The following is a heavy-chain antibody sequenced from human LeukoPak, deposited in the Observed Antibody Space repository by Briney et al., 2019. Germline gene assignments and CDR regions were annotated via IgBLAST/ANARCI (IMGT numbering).Heavy chain of an antibody. J-gene: IGHJ6*02. D-gene: IGHD3-10*01. CDR2: IKPNSGGT. V-gene: IGHV1-2*02. CDR1: GYTYTDYY. CDR3: ARCDGSGSSYAMDV. Sequence: GASVRLSCKAAGYTYTDYYLHWVRQAAGQGLEWMGWIKPNSGGTNHAQKFQGRFTVTRDTSISTAFMELTRLTSDDTAVYYCARCDGSGSSYAMDVWGQGTTVTVSS.